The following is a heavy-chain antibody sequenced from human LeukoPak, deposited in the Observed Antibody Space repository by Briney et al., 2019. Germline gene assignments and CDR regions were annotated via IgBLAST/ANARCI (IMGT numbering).Heavy chain of an antibody. CDR1: GYTFTGYY. CDR2: INPSGGST. V-gene: IGHV1-46*01. Sequence: ASVKVSCKASGYTFTGYYMHWVRQAPGQGLEWMGIINPSGGSTSYAQKFQGRVTMTRDTSTSTVYMELSSLRSEDTAVYYCARSITIFGVVIIPAAMNWFDPWGQGTLVTVSS. J-gene: IGHJ5*02. CDR3: ARSITIFGVVIIPAAMNWFDP. D-gene: IGHD3-3*01.